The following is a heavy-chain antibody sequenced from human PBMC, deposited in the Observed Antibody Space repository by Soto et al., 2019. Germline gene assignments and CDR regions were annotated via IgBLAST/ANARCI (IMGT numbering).Heavy chain of an antibody. V-gene: IGHV1-69*06. Sequence: QVQLVQSGAEVKKPGSSVKVSCKASGGTFSSYAISWVRQAPGQVLEWMGGIIPIFGTANYAQKFQGRVTILADKSTSTAHMGLSSLGSEDTSVYYCSRGSSAVLRYFGYYYCMDVWVQGTTVTVAA. J-gene: IGHJ6*01. CDR2: IIPIFGTA. CDR1: GGTFSSYA. D-gene: IGHD3-9*01. CDR3: SRGSSAVLRYFGYYYCMDV.